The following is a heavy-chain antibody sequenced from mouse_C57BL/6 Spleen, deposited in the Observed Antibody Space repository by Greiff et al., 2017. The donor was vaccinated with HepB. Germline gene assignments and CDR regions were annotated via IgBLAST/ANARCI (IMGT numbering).Heavy chain of an antibody. D-gene: IGHD4-1*01. Sequence: QVQLQQPGAELVKPGASVKLSCKASGYTFTSYWMQWVKQRPGQGLEWIGEIDPSDSYTNYNQKFKGKATLTVDTSSSTAYMQLSSLTSEDSAVYYCARSRLGSDYFDYWGQGTTRTVSS. CDR1: GYTFTSYW. CDR3: ARSRLGSDYFDY. CDR2: IDPSDSYT. J-gene: IGHJ2*01. V-gene: IGHV1-50*01.